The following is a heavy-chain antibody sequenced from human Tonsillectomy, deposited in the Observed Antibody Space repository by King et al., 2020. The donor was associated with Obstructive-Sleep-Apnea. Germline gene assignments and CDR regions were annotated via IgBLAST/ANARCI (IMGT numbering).Heavy chain of an antibody. Sequence: VQLQESGPGLVKPSDTLSLTCSVSGDSMSPSYWNWSRQPPGSRLEWIGHISYAGDTNYNPSLKSRVTMSIDMSKDQFSLKLTSVTAADSAMYFCARGGMYITVAGRLDLWGQGTVVTVSS. V-gene: IGHV4-59*07. CDR2: ISYAGDT. D-gene: IGHD6-19*01. J-gene: IGHJ4*02. CDR3: ARGGMYITVAGRLDL. CDR1: GDSMSPSY.